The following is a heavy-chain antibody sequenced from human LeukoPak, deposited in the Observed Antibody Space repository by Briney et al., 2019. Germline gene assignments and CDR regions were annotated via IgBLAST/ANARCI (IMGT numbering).Heavy chain of an antibody. V-gene: IGHV3-11*06. CDR3: ASGEGVTNY. CDR2: ISSSSSYT. J-gene: IGHJ4*02. D-gene: IGHD3-10*01. CDR1: GFTCSDDY. Sequence: GGALRLCCAAAGFTCSDDYMSWIRQAPGKGLEWVAYISSSSSYTNYADYVQGRFTTARANAKDPLYLQLNGLRAEDPAVYYCASGEGVTNYWGQGTLVTVSP.